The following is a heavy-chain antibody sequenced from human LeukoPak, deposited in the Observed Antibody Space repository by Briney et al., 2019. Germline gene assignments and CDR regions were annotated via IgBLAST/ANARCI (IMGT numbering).Heavy chain of an antibody. CDR2: ISYDGSNK. CDR3: ARDLFFDYYDSSGYPDY. J-gene: IGHJ4*02. D-gene: IGHD3-22*01. Sequence: GGSLRLSCAASGFTFSSYAMHWVRQAPGKGLEWVAVISYDGSNKYYADSVKGRFTISRDNSKNTLHLQMNSLRAEDTAVYYCARDLFFDYYDSSGYPDYWGQGTLVTVSS. V-gene: IGHV3-30-3*01. CDR1: GFTFSSYA.